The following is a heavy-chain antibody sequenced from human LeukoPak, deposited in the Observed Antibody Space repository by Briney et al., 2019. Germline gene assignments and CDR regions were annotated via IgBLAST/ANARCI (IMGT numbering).Heavy chain of an antibody. D-gene: IGHD1-26*01. J-gene: IGHJ4*02. V-gene: IGHV3-21*04. CDR1: GFTFSSYS. CDR3: AKEDMWDSGSSHYFDY. CDR2: ISSTGTYI. Sequence: PGGSLRLSCTASGFTFSSYSMNWVRQAPGKGLEWVSCISSTGTYINYAESLKGRFTISRDNAKNSLYLQMNSLRAEDTAVYYCAKEDMWDSGSSHYFDYWGQGTLVTVSS.